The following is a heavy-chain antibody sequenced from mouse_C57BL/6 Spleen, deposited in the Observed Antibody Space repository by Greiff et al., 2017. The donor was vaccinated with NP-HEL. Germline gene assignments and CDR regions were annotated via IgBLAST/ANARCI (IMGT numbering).Heavy chain of an antibody. J-gene: IGHJ2*01. D-gene: IGHD1-1*01. CDR3: ARVGTTVVKDY. V-gene: IGHV1-52*01. Sequence: QVQLQQPGAELVRPGSSVKLSCKASGYTFTSYWMHWVKQRPIQGLEWIGNIDPSDSETHYNQKFKDKATLTVDKSSSTAYMQLSSLTSEDSAVYYCARVGTTVVKDYWGQGTTLTVSS. CDR1: GYTFTSYW. CDR2: IDPSDSET.